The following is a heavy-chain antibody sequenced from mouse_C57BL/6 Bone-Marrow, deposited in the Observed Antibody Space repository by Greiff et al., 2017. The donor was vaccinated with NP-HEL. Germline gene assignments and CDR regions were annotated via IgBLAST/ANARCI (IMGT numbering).Heavy chain of an antibody. V-gene: IGHV1-4*01. CDR2: INPSSGYT. J-gene: IGHJ3*01. Sequence: QVQLQQSGAELARPGASVKMSCKASGYTFTSYTMHWVKQRPGQGLEWIGYINPSSGYTKYNQKFQDKATVTADKSSSTAYMHLSSLTSEDSAVYYCASLSSVNYWGQGTLVTVSA. CDR3: ASLSSVNY. CDR1: GYTFTSYT.